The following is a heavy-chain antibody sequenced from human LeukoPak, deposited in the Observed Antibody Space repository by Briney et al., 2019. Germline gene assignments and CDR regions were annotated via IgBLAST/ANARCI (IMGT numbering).Heavy chain of an antibody. V-gene: IGHV3-48*03. CDR2: IIVSGSTT. J-gene: IGHJ5*02. CDR3: VRDRGGAYSGDNLFDP. CDR1: GFTFSSYE. D-gene: IGHD2-21*01. Sequence: PVGSLRLSCAASGFTFSSYEMNWVRQAPGKGLEWLSYIIVSGSTTQYAASVRDRFTISRDNDKNAVYLQMNSLRADDTAIYYCVRDRGGAYSGDNLFDPWGQGTLVTVSS.